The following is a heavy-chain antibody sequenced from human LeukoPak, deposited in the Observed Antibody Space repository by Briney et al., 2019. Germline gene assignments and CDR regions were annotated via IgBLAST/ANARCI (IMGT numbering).Heavy chain of an antibody. J-gene: IGHJ6*02. CDR3: AKDLGVVWSGYYGMDV. Sequence: ASVKLSCKASGYTFTGYYISWVRQAPGQGLECMGWINPNSGDTNYAQRFQGRVTVTRDTSISTAYMELTRLTSDDTAVYFCAKDLGVVWSGYYGMDVWGQGATFTVFS. V-gene: IGHV1-2*02. D-gene: IGHD3-3*01. CDR1: GYTFTGYY. CDR2: INPNSGDT.